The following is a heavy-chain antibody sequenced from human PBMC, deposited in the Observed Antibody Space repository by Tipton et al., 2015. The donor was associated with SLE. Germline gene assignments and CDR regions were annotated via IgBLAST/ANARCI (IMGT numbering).Heavy chain of an antibody. CDR1: GFTFSSYE. CDR2: ISSSGSTI. CDR3: AREGLEDYGDYGVKWFDP. D-gene: IGHD4-17*01. Sequence: SLRLSCAASGFTFSSYEMNWVRQAPGKGLEWVSYISSSGSTIYYADSVKGRFTISRDNAKNSLYLQMNSLRAEDTAVYYCAREGLEDYGDYGVKWFDPWGQGTLVTVSS. J-gene: IGHJ5*02. V-gene: IGHV3-48*03.